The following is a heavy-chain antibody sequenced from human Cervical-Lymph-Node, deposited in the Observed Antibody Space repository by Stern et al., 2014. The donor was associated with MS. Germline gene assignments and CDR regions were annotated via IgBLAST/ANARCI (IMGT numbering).Heavy chain of an antibody. CDR1: GINFSDYS. Sequence: VQLEESGGGLVKTGGSLRLSCEVSGINFSDYSITWIRQAPGKGLELVSFISSSDATISYAEYVKGRLSSCTDSTKNSLGLQMNSLRHEDTAVYFCARSGSYPPRDGMDVWGQGTTVTVS. V-gene: IGHV3-11*01. J-gene: IGHJ6*02. CDR2: ISSSDATI. CDR3: ARSGSYPPRDGMDV. D-gene: IGHD1-26*01.